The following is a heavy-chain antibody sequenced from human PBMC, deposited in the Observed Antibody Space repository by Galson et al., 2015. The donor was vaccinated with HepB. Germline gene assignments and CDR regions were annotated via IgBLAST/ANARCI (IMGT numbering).Heavy chain of an antibody. J-gene: IGHJ4*02. D-gene: IGHD3-22*01. CDR1: GDSVSSNSAA. Sequence: CAISGDSVSSNSAAWNWIRQSPSRGLEWLGRTYYRSKWYNDYAVSVKSRITINPVTSKNQFSLQLNSVTPEDTAVYYCARVPYYYDSSGYYIPFLFDYWGQGTLVTVSS. CDR2: TYYRSKWYN. CDR3: ARVPYYYDSSGYYIPFLFDY. V-gene: IGHV6-1*01.